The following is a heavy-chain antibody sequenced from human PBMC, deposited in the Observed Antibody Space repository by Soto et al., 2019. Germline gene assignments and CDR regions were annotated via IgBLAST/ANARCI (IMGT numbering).Heavy chain of an antibody. J-gene: IGHJ3*02. CDR1: GFTFSNAW. V-gene: IGHV3-15*07. CDR3: TSPISSSWYRDAFDI. CDR2: IKSKTDGGTT. D-gene: IGHD6-13*01. Sequence: GGSLRLSCAASGFTFSNAWMNWVRQAPGKGLEWVGRIKSKTDGGTTDYAAPVKGRFTISRDDSKNTLYLQMNSLKTEDTAVYYCTSPISSSWYRDAFDIWGQGTMVTVSS.